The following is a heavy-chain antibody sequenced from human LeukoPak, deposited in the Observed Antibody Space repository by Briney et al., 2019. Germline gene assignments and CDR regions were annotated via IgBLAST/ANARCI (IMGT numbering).Heavy chain of an antibody. CDR3: ASRKRFTAMDLSLSPFDY. D-gene: IGHD5-18*01. J-gene: IGHJ4*02. Sequence: SVKVSCKTSGGTFDNYIISWVRQAPGQGLEWVGTIILILDIANYAQKFQGRVTITADESASTAYMDLSSLRSEDTAVYYCASRKRFTAMDLSLSPFDYWGQGTLVTVSS. CDR1: GGTFDNYI. CDR2: IILILDIA. V-gene: IGHV1-69*02.